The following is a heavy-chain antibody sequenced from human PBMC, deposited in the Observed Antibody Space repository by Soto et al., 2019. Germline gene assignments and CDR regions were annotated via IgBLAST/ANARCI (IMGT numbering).Heavy chain of an antibody. V-gene: IGHV4-31*03. CDR2: IYYSGST. J-gene: IGHJ5*02. Sequence: PSETLSLTCTVSGGSISSGGYYWSWIRQHPGKGLEWIGYIYYSGSTYYNPSLKSRVTISVDTSKNQFSLKLSSVTAADTAVYYCARGSFLRDWNYESAWFDPWGQGTLVTVSS. CDR3: ARGSFLRDWNYESAWFDP. D-gene: IGHD1-7*01. CDR1: GGSISSGGYY.